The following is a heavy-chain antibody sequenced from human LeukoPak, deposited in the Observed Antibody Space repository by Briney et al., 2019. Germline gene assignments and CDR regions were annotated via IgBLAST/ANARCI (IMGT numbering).Heavy chain of an antibody. CDR1: GFTFSSYA. J-gene: IGHJ4*02. D-gene: IGHD2-2*02. V-gene: IGHV3-23*01. CDR2: ISGGGGST. CDR3: AKALPPLGYCSGTSCHKPY. Sequence: GGSLRLSCAASGFTFSSYAMSWVRQAPGKGLEWVSAISGGGGSTYYADSVKGRFTISRDNSKNTLYLQMNSLRAEDKAVYYCAKALPPLGYCSGTSCHKPYWGQGTLVTVSS.